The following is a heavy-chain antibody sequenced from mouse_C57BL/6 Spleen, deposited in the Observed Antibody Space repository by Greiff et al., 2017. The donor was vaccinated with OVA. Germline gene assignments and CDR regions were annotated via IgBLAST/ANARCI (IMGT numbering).Heavy chain of an antibody. CDR2: ISSGGDYI. D-gene: IGHD1-1*01. CDR1: GFTFSSYA. CDR3: TREDYYGSIRYLDV. Sequence: EVQLVESGEGLVKPGGSLKLSCAASGFTFSSYAMSWVRQTPEKRLEWVAYISSGGDYIYYADTVKGRFTISRDNARNTLYLQMSSLKSEDTAMYYLTREDYYGSIRYLDVWGTGTTVTVSS. V-gene: IGHV5-9-1*02. J-gene: IGHJ1*03.